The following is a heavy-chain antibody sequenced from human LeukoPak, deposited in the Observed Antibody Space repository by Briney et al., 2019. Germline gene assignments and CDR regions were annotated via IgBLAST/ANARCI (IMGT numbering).Heavy chain of an antibody. D-gene: IGHD2-15*01. J-gene: IGHJ4*02. CDR2: MNPNSGNT. CDR1: GYTFTSYD. V-gene: IGHV1-8*01. Sequence: GASVKVSCKASGYTFTSYDINWVRQATGQGLEWMGWMNPNSGNTGYAQKFQGRVTMTRNTSISTAYMELSSLRSEDTAVYYCARGQIYCSGGGCYYSFWDDYWGQGTLVTVSS. CDR3: ARGQIYCSGGGCYYSFWDDY.